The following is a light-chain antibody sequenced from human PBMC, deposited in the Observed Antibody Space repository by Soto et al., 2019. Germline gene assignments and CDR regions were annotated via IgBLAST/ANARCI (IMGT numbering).Light chain of an antibody. Sequence: EIVLTQSPGTLSLSPGERATLSCRARQSVNTNYLAWYQQKPGQAPRLLIYGASRRATGIPDRFSGSGAGSDLAITISSLELEDDAVYYCHYYGNASSVYTFGQGTKLEIK. CDR1: QSVNTNY. CDR3: HYYGNASSVYT. V-gene: IGKV3-20*01. CDR2: GAS. J-gene: IGKJ2*01.